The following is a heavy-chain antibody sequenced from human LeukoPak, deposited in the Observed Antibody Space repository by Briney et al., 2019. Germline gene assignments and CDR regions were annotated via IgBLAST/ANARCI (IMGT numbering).Heavy chain of an antibody. D-gene: IGHD1-1*01. V-gene: IGHV3-7*03. Sequence: GGSLRLSCAASGFTFSRHWMNWVRQAPGKGLEWVANIKQGGGERNYVDSVKGRLTVSRDDAKSSLYLHMNSLRAEDTAIYYCARGPNGGSRTDYLDYWGQGTLVTVSS. CDR3: ARGPNGGSRTDYLDY. CDR2: IKQGGGER. CDR1: GFTFSRHW. J-gene: IGHJ4*02.